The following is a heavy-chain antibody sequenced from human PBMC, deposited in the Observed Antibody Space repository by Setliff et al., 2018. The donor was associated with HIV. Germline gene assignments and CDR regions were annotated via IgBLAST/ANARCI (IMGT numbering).Heavy chain of an antibody. V-gene: IGHV4-39*01. CDR3: ARRCYDFLGYFQH. CDR2: IHYSGST. D-gene: IGHD5-12*01. Sequence: SDTLSLTCTVSGGSISSSTYYWGWIRQSPGKGLQWIGSIHYSGSTYYNPSLESRVTISVDTSENQFSLKLSSVTAGDTAVYYCARRCYDFLGYFQHWGHGTLVTVSS. CDR1: GGSISSSTYY. J-gene: IGHJ1*01.